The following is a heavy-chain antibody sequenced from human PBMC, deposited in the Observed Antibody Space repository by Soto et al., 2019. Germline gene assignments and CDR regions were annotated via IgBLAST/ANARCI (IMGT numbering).Heavy chain of an antibody. J-gene: IGHJ4*02. D-gene: IGHD3-10*01. CDR1: GGSISSSSYY. CDR2: IYYNGNT. CDR3: ARQFYYGSGSYR. V-gene: IGHV4-39*01. Sequence: PSETLSLTCTVSGGSISSSSYYWGWIRQPPGKGLEWIGIIYYNGNTYYNPSLESRATISVDTSKNQFSLKLSSVTAADTAVYFCARQFYYGSGSYRWGQGTLVTVSS.